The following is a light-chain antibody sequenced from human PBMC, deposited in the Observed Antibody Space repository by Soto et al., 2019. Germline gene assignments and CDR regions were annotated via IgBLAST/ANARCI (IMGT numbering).Light chain of an antibody. CDR3: QQLNSYPRT. V-gene: IGKV1-5*03. CDR1: QTISSW. Sequence: DIQMTQSPSTLSGSVGDRVTSTCRASQTISSWLAWYQQKPGKAPKLLIYKASTLKSGVPSRFSGSGSGTDFTLTISSLQPEDFATYYCQQLNSYPRTFGQGTKGDIK. J-gene: IGKJ1*01. CDR2: KAS.